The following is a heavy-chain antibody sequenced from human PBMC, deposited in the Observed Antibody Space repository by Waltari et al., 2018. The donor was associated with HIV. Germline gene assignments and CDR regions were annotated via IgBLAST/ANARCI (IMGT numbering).Heavy chain of an antibody. V-gene: IGHV4-38-2*01. J-gene: IGHJ3*02. CDR1: DYFITSVYY. D-gene: IGHD7-27*01. CDR3: ANLESNWGAFDI. Sequence: QVQLQESGPGLVKPSETLSLTCAVSDYFITSVYYWGWIRQAPGKGLEWIGNIYYSGSTYYNPSIKSRVTISVDTSKNHFSLKLSSLTAADTAIYYCANLESNWGAFDIWGQGTMVTVSS. CDR2: IYYSGST.